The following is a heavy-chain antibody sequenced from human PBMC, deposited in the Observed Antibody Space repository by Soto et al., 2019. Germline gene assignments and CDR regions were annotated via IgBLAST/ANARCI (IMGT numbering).Heavy chain of an antibody. Sequence: QVQLVESGGGVVQPGRSLRLSCVASGFTFRSYAMHWVRQAPGKGLEWVAVVSYSGNDKKFADSVKGRFTISRDNCKDTLYLQMNSLRAEDPAIYYCAKDGDEAAAGYYFDYWGQGTLVTVSS. CDR1: GFTFRSYA. D-gene: IGHD6-13*01. J-gene: IGHJ4*02. CDR2: VSYSGNDK. V-gene: IGHV3-30*18. CDR3: AKDGDEAAAGYYFDY.